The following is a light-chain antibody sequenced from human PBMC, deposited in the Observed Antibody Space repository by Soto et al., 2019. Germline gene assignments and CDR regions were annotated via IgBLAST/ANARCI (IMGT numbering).Light chain of an antibody. CDR3: QQRSNWPLT. CDR2: DAS. J-gene: IGKJ4*01. CDR1: QSVSSS. V-gene: IGKV3-11*01. Sequence: EIVLTQSPATLSLSPGDRATLSCRASQSVSSSLAWYQQKPGQAPRLLIYDASNRATGIPARFSGSGSGTDFTLTISSLEPEYFAVYYCQQRSNWPLTFGGGTKVEIK.